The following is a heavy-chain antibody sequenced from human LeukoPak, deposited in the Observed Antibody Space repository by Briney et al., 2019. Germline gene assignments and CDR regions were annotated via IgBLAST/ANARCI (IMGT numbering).Heavy chain of an antibody. Sequence: PSETLSLTCTVSGGSISSGGYYWSWIRQHPGKGLEWIGYIYYSGSTYYNPSLKSRVTISVDTSKNQFSLKLSSVTAADTAVYYCARGGFIEGGPILTWFDPWGQGTLVTVSS. CDR1: GGSISSGGYY. CDR3: ARGGFIEGGPILTWFDP. D-gene: IGHD3-16*02. CDR2: IYYSGST. J-gene: IGHJ5*02. V-gene: IGHV4-31*03.